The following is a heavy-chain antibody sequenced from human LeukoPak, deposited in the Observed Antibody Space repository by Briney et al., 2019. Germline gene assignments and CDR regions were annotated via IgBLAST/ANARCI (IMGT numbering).Heavy chain of an antibody. V-gene: IGHV3-30*02. J-gene: IGHJ4*02. CDR2: IQYDGDNK. CDR1: GFNFIAYG. CDR3: AKKKARITVAADY. D-gene: IGHD6-19*01. Sequence: GGSLRLSCVASGFNFIAYGMHSVRQAPGKGLEWVTFIQYDGDNKYYADSVKGRFTISRENSKNTLYLQMDSLRAEDTAVYYCAKKKARITVAADYWGEGALVTASA.